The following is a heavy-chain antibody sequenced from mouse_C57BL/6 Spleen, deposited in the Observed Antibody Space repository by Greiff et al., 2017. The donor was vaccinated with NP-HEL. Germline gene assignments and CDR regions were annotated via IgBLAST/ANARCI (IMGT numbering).Heavy chain of an antibody. D-gene: IGHD1-1*01. CDR1: GYTFTDYN. Sequence: EVKLMESGPELVKPGASVKMSCKASGYTFTDYNMHWVKQSHGKSLEWIGYINPNNGGTSYNQKFKGKATLTVNKSSSTAYMELRSLTSEDSAVYYCASHYYGSSYDYAMDYWGQGTSVTVSS. J-gene: IGHJ4*01. CDR2: INPNNGGT. CDR3: ASHYYGSSYDYAMDY. V-gene: IGHV1-22*01.